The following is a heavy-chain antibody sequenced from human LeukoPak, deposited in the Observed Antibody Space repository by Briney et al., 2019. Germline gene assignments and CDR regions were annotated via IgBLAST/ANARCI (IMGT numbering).Heavy chain of an antibody. Sequence: SETLSLTCTVSGGSISSSSYYWGWIRQPPGKGLKWIGSIYYSGSTYYNPSLKSRVTISVDTSKNQFSLKLSSVTAADTAVYYCARRSGDYWGQGTLVTVSS. CDR1: GGSISSSSYY. CDR2: IYYSGST. CDR3: ARRSGDY. V-gene: IGHV4-39*01. D-gene: IGHD7-27*01. J-gene: IGHJ4*02.